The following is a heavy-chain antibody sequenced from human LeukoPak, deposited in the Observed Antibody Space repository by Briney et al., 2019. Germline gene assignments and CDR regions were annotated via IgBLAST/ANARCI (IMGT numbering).Heavy chain of an antibody. CDR3: ARVVFGRQNWFDP. Sequence: SETLSLTCTVSGYSISSGYYWGWIRQPPGKGLEWIGSIYHGGSTYYNPSLKSRVTISVDTSKNQFSLKLSSVTAADTAVYYCARVVFGRQNWFDPWGQGTLVTVSS. CDR1: GYSISSGYY. J-gene: IGHJ5*02. V-gene: IGHV4-38-2*02. D-gene: IGHD3-10*01. CDR2: IYHGGST.